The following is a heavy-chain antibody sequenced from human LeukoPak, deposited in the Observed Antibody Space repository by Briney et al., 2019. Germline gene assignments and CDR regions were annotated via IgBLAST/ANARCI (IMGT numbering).Heavy chain of an antibody. CDR1: GGSFSGYY. CDR2: INHSGST. J-gene: IGHJ5*02. CDR3: AYRPQGWGDWFDP. D-gene: IGHD1-26*01. V-gene: IGHV4-34*01. Sequence: SETLSLTCAVYGGSFSGYYWSWIRQPPGKGLEWIGEINHSGSTNYNPSLKSRVTISVDTSKNQFSLKLSSVTAADTAVYYCAYRPQGWGDWFDPWGQGTLVTVSS.